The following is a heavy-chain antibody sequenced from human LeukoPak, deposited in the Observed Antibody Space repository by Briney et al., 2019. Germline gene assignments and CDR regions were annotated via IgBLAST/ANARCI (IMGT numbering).Heavy chain of an antibody. V-gene: IGHV4-34*01. D-gene: IGHD1-26*01. CDR3: ARGRRWSYYFDY. CDR1: GGSFSGYY. Sequence: PSETLSLTCAVYGGSFSGYYWSWIRQPPGKGLEWIGEINHSGSTNYNPSLKSRVTISVDTSKNQFSLKLSSVTAVDTAVYYCARGRRWSYYFDYWGQGTLVTVSS. CDR2: INHSGST. J-gene: IGHJ4*02.